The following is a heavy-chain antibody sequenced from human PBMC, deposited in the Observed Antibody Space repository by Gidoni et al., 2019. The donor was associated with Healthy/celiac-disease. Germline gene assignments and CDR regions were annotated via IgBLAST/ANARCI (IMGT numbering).Heavy chain of an antibody. J-gene: IGHJ4*02. CDR3: ARDYYDTGCFDY. D-gene: IGHD3-16*01. V-gene: IGHV1-69*14. CDR2: IIPIFGTA. CDR1: GGTVSSYA. Sequence: VHLVQSGAVVKKPGSSVKVSCKSSGGTVSSYAISWVRQAPGQGLEWLGGIIPIFGTANYAQKFQGRVTITADKSTSTAYMELSSLRSEDTAVYYCARDYYDTGCFDYWGQGTLVTVSS.